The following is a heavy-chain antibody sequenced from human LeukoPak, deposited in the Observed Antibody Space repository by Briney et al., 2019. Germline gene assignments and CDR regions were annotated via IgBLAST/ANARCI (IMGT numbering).Heavy chain of an antibody. CDR1: GFTFSSYA. CDR2: ISYDGSNK. Sequence: GGSLRLSCAASGFTFSSYAMHWVRQAPGKGLEWVAVISYDGSNKYYADSVKGRFTISRDNSKNTLYLQMNSLRAEDTAVYYCAREGGSGSLDFDYWGQGTLVTVSS. V-gene: IGHV3-30-3*01. CDR3: AREGGSGSLDFDY. J-gene: IGHJ4*02. D-gene: IGHD3-10*01.